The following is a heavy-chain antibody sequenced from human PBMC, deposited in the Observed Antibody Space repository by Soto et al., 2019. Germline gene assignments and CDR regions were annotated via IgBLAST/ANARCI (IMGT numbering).Heavy chain of an antibody. V-gene: IGHV3-30-3*01. CDR2: ISNTGNSE. Sequence: QVQLLESGGGVVQPGRSLRLSCAASRFTFSDYAIHWVRQAPGKGLEWVAGISNTGNSEHYADSVKGRFTISRDNSRNTLYPQMNALRPEDTAVYYCARDSQPRDDLLTAYRFDFWGRGTLVTVSS. D-gene: IGHD3-9*01. CDR1: RFTFSDYA. J-gene: IGHJ2*01. CDR3: ARDSQPRDDLLTAYRFDF.